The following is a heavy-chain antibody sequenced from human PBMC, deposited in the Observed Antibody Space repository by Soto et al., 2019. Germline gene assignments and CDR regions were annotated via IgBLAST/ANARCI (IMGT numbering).Heavy chain of an antibody. D-gene: IGHD2-15*01. CDR3: SRVLGYGSGGSCRGYYYYYMDV. J-gene: IGHJ6*03. CDR1: GGSISSYY. V-gene: IGHV4-59*01. CDR2: IYYSGST. Sequence: SETLSLTCTVSGGSISSYYWSWIRQPPGKGLEWIGYIYYSGSTNYNPSLKSRVTISVDTSKNQFSLKLSSVTAADTAVYYCSRVLGYGSGGSCRGYYYYYMDVWGKGTTVTVSS.